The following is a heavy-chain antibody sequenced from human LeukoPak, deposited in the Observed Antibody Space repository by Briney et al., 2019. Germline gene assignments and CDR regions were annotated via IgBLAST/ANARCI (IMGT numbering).Heavy chain of an antibody. CDR3: ARERDVGRYSSGWYSWDY. D-gene: IGHD6-19*01. V-gene: IGHV1-3*01. CDR1: GYTFTNYA. J-gene: IGHJ4*02. Sequence: ASVKVSCKASGYTFTNYAMHWVRQAPGQRLEWMGWIKAGNGSTEYPQKFQGRVTITRDTSASTAYMELSSLRSEDTAVYYCARERDVGRYSSGWYSWDYWGQGTLVTVSS. CDR2: IKAGNGST.